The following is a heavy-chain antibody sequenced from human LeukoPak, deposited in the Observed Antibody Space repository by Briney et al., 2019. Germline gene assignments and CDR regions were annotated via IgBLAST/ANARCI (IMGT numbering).Heavy chain of an antibody. Sequence: GGSLRLSCAASGFTFSTYWMHWVRQAPGKGRMWVSRIKSDGSTNYADSVKGRFTISRDNAKNTVSLQMNSLRPEDTGVYYCARAPSEIGGYYPEYFRHWGQGPLVTVSS. CDR1: GFTFSTYW. J-gene: IGHJ1*01. CDR2: IKSDGST. D-gene: IGHD3-22*01. CDR3: ARAPSEIGGYYPEYFRH. V-gene: IGHV3-74*01.